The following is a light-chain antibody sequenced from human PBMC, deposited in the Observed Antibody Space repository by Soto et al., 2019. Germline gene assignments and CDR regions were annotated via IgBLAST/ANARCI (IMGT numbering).Light chain of an antibody. CDR1: RSDVGSSNL. V-gene: IGLV2-23*02. CDR3: CSYASSSTYV. J-gene: IGLJ1*01. CDR2: EVT. Sequence: QSALTQPASVSGSPGQSITISCTGTRSDVGSSNLVSWYQQHPGKAPKLMVYEVTKRPSGVSARFSGSRSGNTASLTISGLQADDEADYYCCSYASSSTYVFGTGTKLTVL.